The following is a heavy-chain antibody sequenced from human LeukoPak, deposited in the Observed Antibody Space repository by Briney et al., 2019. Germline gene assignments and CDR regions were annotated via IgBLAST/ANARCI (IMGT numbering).Heavy chain of an antibody. CDR1: GFTFSSYE. CDR2: ISSSGSTI. Sequence: GGSLRLSCAASGFTFSSYEMNWVRQAPGKGLEWVSYISSSGSTIYYADSVKGRFTISRDNAKNSLYLQMDTLRAEDTAAYYCAKGVTGDSSGIGDFFDYWGQGTLVTVSS. V-gene: IGHV3-48*03. J-gene: IGHJ4*02. D-gene: IGHD3-22*01. CDR3: AKGVTGDSSGIGDFFDY.